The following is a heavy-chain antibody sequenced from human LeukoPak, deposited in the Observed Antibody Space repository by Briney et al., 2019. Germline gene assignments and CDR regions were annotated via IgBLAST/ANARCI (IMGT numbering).Heavy chain of an antibody. Sequence: SGGSLRLSCAASEFTVSSNYTSWVRQAPGKGLEWVSVIYSGGSTYYADSVRGRFTISRDNSKNTLYLQMNSLRAEDTAVYYCARGLRCSSTSCYNYYGMDVWGQGTTVTVSS. J-gene: IGHJ6*02. V-gene: IGHV3-66*01. D-gene: IGHD2-2*02. CDR1: EFTVSSNY. CDR3: ARGLRCSSTSCYNYYGMDV. CDR2: IYSGGST.